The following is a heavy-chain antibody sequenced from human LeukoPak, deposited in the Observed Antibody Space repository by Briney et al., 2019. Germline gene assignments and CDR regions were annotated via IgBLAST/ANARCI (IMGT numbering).Heavy chain of an antibody. D-gene: IGHD3-10*01. CDR3: AKDYNYGYGYYFDY. CDR2: ISYDGSNK. CDR1: GFTFSSYG. J-gene: IGHJ4*02. V-gene: IGHV3-30*18. Sequence: GRSLRLSCAASGFTFSSYGMQWVRQAPGKGLEWVAVISYDGSNKHYADSVKGRFTISRDNSKNTLYLQMNSLRAEDTAVYYCAKDYNYGYGYYFDYWGQGTLVTVSS.